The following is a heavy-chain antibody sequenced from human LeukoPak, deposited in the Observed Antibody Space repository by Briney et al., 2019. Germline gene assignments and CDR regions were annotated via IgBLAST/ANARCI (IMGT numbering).Heavy chain of an antibody. V-gene: IGHV6-1*01. D-gene: IGHD6-13*01. Sequence: SQTLSLTCAISGDSVSSNSAAWNWIRQSPSRGLEWLGRTYYRSKWYNDYAVPVKSRITINPDTSKNQFSLQLNSVTPEDTAVYYCARDRGYSNRVAYAFDIWGQGTMVTVSS. CDR3: ARDRGYSNRVAYAFDI. CDR1: GDSVSSNSAA. CDR2: TYYRSKWYN. J-gene: IGHJ3*02.